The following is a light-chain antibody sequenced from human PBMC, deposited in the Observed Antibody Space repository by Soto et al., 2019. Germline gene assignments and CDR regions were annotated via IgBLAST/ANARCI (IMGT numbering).Light chain of an antibody. Sequence: DIQMTHSPSSLPASVGDRVTITCRASQSISTYVNWYQQKAGKAPKLLIYDASSLYSGVPSRFSGSGSGTDFTLTISTLQPEDFATYYQQSYSTPTFGPGTKVDIK. V-gene: IGKV1-39*01. CDR2: DAS. J-gene: IGKJ3*01. CDR1: QSISTY. CDR3: QQSYSTPT.